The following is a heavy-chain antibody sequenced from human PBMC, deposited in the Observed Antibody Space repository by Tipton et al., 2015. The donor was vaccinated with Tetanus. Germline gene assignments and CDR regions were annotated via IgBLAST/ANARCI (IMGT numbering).Heavy chain of an antibody. CDR3: ARDQAARPGYYGMDV. J-gene: IGHJ6*02. V-gene: IGHV4-31*03. CDR1: GGSISSGCYY. Sequence: LRLSCTVSGGSISSGCYYWSWIRQHPGKGLEWIGYIYYSGSTYYNPSLKSRVTISVDTSKNQFSLKLSSVTAADTAVYYCARDQAARPGYYGMDVWGQGTTVTVSS. CDR2: IYYSGST. D-gene: IGHD6-6*01.